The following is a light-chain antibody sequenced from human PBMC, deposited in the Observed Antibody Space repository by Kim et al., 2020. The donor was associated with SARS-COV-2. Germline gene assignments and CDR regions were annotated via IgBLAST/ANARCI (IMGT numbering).Light chain of an antibody. Sequence: SYELTQPLSVSVALGQTAKITCGGNNIGGKHAHWYQQKPGQAPVTVIYKNNNRPSGIPERFSGSNSGNAATLSISRAQVGDEAVYFCQVWDSNTVIFGGGTQLTVL. CDR1: NIGGKH. V-gene: IGLV3-9*01. CDR3: QVWDSNTVI. CDR2: KNN. J-gene: IGLJ2*01.